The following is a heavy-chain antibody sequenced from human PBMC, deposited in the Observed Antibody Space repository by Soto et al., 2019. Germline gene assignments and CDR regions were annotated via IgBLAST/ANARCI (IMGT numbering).Heavy chain of an antibody. D-gene: IGHD3-3*01. CDR1: GGTFSSYA. Sequence: SVKVSCKASGGTFSSYAISWVRQAPGQGLEWMGGIIPIFGTANYAQKFQGRVTITADESTSTAYMELSSLRSEDTAVYYCARRSALNLGPMDYWGQGTRVTSPQ. CDR3: ARRSALNLGPMDY. V-gene: IGHV1-69*13. J-gene: IGHJ4*02. CDR2: IIPIFGTA.